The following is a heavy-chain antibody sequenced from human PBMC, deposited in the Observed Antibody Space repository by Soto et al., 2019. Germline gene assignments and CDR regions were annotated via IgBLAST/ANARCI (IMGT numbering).Heavy chain of an antibody. CDR2: LFYGGTT. V-gene: IGHV4-39*01. J-gene: IGHJ4*02. CDR1: GGSISGYY. D-gene: IGHD3-10*01. CDR3: ARHRGPAPVY. Sequence: SETLSLTCTVSGGSISGYYWTWIRQPPGKGLEWVGSLFYGGTTDYNPSLKSRLTMSLDTSKNHFSLKLRSVTAADTAVYYCARHRGPAPVYWGQGTLVTVS.